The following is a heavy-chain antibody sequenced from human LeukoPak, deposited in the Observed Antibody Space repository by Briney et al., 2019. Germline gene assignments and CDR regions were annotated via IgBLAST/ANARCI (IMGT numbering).Heavy chain of an antibody. J-gene: IGHJ6*03. Sequence: PSETLSLTCAVYGGSFSGYYWSWIRQPPGKGLEWIGEINHSGSTNYNPSLKSRVTISVDTSKNQFSLKLSSVTAADTAVYYCASRQLRFLEWLSNSYYMDVWGKGTTVTVSS. CDR2: INHSGST. CDR1: GGSFSGYY. D-gene: IGHD3-3*01. V-gene: IGHV4-34*01. CDR3: ASRQLRFLEWLSNSYYMDV.